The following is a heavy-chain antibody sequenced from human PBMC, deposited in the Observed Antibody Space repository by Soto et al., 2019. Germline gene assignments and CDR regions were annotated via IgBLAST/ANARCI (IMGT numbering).Heavy chain of an antibody. V-gene: IGHV3-53*01. D-gene: IGHD6-6*01. J-gene: IGHJ6*02. CDR1: GLTFSNAW. CDR2: IYSGGST. Sequence: GSLRLSCAASGLTFSNAWMNWLRQAPGKGLEWVSVIYSGGSTYYADSVKGRFTISRDNSKNTLYLQMNSLRAEDTAVYYCARYSSSSAKNYYYYGMDVWGQGTTVTVSS. CDR3: ARYSSSSAKNYYYYGMDV.